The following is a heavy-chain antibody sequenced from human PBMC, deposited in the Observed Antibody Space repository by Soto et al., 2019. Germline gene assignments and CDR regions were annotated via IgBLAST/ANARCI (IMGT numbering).Heavy chain of an antibody. CDR2: IYYSGST. D-gene: IGHD3-10*01. J-gene: IGHJ5*02. Sequence: NPSETLSLTCTVSGGSISSYYWSWIRQPPGKGLEWNGYIYYSGSTNYNPSLKSRVTISVDTSKNQFSLKLSSVTAADTAVYYCARVSRSGSYYPRNWFDPWGQGTLVTVSS. CDR3: ARVSRSGSYYPRNWFDP. V-gene: IGHV4-59*01. CDR1: GGSISSYY.